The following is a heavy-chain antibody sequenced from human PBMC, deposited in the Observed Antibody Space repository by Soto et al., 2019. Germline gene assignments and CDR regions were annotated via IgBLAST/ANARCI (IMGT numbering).Heavy chain of an antibody. D-gene: IGHD4-4*01. CDR1: GYSFTSYW. CDR3: ARLSKFSSPTKGRFDP. V-gene: IGHV5-51*01. Sequence: PGESLKISCRGSGYSFTSYWIAWVRQMPGKGLECVGIIYPSDSDTRYSPSFQGQVTISADKSINTAYLQWSSLQASDTAMYYCARLSKFSSPTKGRFDPWGQGTLVTVSS. J-gene: IGHJ5*02. CDR2: IYPSDSDT.